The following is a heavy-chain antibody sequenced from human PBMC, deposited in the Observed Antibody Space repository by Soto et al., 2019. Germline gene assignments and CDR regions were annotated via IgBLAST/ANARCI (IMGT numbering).Heavy chain of an antibody. D-gene: IGHD3-10*01. J-gene: IGHJ4*02. V-gene: IGHV3-33*01. CDR1: GFTFSSYG. CDR3: ARDRRAMVRGVTAYYFDY. CDR2: IWYDGSNK. Sequence: QVQLVESGGGVVQPGRSLRLSCAASGFTFSSYGMHWVRQAPGKGLEWVAVIWYDGSNKYYADSVKGRFTISRDNSKNTXXLQMNSLRAEDTAVYYCARDRRAMVRGVTAYYFDYWGQGTLVTVSS.